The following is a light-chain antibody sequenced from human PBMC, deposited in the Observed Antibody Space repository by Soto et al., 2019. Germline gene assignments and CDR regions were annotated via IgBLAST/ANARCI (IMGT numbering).Light chain of an antibody. V-gene: IGLV2-14*01. Sequence: QSVLTQPASVSGSPGQPITISCTGTSSDVGSFDSVAWYQHNPGKAPKLMIYDVSNRPSGVSSRFSGSKSGNTASLSISGLQTEDEANYYCSSFTTSSTLVFGTGTKVTVL. CDR2: DVS. CDR3: SSFTTSSTLV. J-gene: IGLJ1*01. CDR1: SSDVGSFDS.